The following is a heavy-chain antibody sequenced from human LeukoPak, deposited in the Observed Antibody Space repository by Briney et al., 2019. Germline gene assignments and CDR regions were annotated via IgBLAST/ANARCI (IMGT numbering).Heavy chain of an antibody. V-gene: IGHV3-11*01. Sequence: GGSLRLSCAASGFTFSDYYMSWIRQAPGKGLEWVSYISSSGSTIYYADSVKGRFTISRDNAKNSLYLQMNSLRAEDTAVYYCARGLHCSGGSCHYYYYYYYMDVWGKGTTVTVSS. CDR1: GFTFSDYY. CDR2: ISSSGSTI. J-gene: IGHJ6*03. CDR3: ARGLHCSGGSCHYYYYYYYMDV. D-gene: IGHD2-15*01.